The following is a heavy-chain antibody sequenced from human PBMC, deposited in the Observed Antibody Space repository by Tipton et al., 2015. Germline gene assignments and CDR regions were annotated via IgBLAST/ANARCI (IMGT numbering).Heavy chain of an antibody. V-gene: IGHV5-51*01. CDR1: GYRFTDYW. CDR3: ARRLPYFEWSKVYYFDF. J-gene: IGHJ4*02. Sequence: QSGPEVKKAGESLKISCKGSGYRFTDYWIAWVRQMPGKGLEWMGIIYPSDSDTRYSPSFQGQVTISADKSISTAYLQWNSLKASDTAMYYCARRLPYFEWSKVYYFDFWGQGSPVTVS. CDR2: IYPSDSDT. D-gene: IGHD3-9*01.